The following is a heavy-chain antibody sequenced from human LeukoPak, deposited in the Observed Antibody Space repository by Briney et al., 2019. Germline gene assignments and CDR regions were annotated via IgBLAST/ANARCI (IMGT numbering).Heavy chain of an antibody. V-gene: IGHV3-9*01. J-gene: IGHJ4*02. Sequence: GGSLRLSCAASGFTFDHYAMHWVRQIPGKGLEWVPGISWNSANIWYADSVKGRFIISRDSANNSVYLQMNNLRPEDTAFYYCAKLGVVPATTSFFDHWGQGVLVTVSA. CDR2: ISWNSANI. D-gene: IGHD2-15*01. CDR3: AKLGVVPATTSFFDH. CDR1: GFTFDHYA.